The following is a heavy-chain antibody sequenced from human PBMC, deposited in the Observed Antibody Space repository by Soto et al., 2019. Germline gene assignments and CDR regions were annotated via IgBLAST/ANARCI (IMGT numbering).Heavy chain of an antibody. Sequence: SGPTRVRPTQTLTLSCIFSGFSLITSGVGVGGIRQPPGKALEWLGFIYWNDDKRYSPSLKSRLTITKDTSKNQVVLTMTNMDPVDTATYYCAKSGSSGWYGWFDPWGQGTLVTVSS. D-gene: IGHD6-19*01. CDR2: IYWNDDK. CDR1: GFSLITSGVG. V-gene: IGHV2-5*01. CDR3: AKSGSSGWYGWFDP. J-gene: IGHJ5*02.